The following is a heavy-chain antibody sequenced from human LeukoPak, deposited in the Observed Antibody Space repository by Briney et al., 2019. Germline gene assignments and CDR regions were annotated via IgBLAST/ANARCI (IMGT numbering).Heavy chain of an antibody. CDR2: IYYSGST. CDR1: GGSISSSSYY. CDR3: ARDLGRSSWYKGGYYFDY. V-gene: IGHV4-61*01. J-gene: IGHJ4*02. Sequence: SETLSLTCTVSGGSISSSSYYWGWIRQPPGKGLEWIGYIYYSGSTNYNPSLKSRVTISVDTSKNQFSLKLSSVTAADTAVYYCARDLGRSSWYKGGYYFDYWGQGTLVTVSS. D-gene: IGHD6-13*01.